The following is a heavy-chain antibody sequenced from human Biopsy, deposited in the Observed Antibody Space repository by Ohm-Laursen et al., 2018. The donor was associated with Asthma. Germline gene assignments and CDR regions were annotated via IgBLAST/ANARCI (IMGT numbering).Heavy chain of an antibody. D-gene: IGHD7-27*01. CDR3: ARVQKSPGDRWFDP. V-gene: IGHV1-2*06. J-gene: IGHJ5*02. CDR2: INPNGGAT. CDR1: AYTFTGYH. Sequence: ASVKVSCKASAYTFTGYHLHWVRQAPGEGLEWMGRINPNGGATVYAQKFQGRVTMTRDTSISTAYMELSRLTSDDTAVYYCARVQKSPGDRWFDPWGQGTLVTVSS.